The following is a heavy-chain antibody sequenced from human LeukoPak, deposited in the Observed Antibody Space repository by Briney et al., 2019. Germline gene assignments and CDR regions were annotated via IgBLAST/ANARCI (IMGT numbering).Heavy chain of an antibody. Sequence: PSETLSLTRTVSGASIISCNYFWCWVPPPPGKGVDCIESWRHKWIAAYNPSVRSRVNIVADTSKIQVSLKLASVAAADSAVLFCARQYEFWGQGTLVTVSS. CDR2: WRHKWIA. J-gene: IGHJ4*02. D-gene: IGHD3-10*01. CDR3: ARQYEF. CDR1: GASIISCNYF. V-gene: IGHV4-39*01.